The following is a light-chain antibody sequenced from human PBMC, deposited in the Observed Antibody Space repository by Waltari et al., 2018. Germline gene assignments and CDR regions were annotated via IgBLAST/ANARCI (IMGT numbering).Light chain of an antibody. V-gene: IGKV3-20*01. CDR1: QSVSRA. CDR3: QHYLRLPVT. J-gene: IGKJ1*01. CDR2: GAS. Sequence: EIVLPQSPGTLSLSLGERATVSCRARQSVSRALAWYQQKPGQAPRLLIYGASTRATGIPDRFSGSGSGTDFSLTISRLEPDDFAVYYCQHYLRLPVTFGQGTTVEI.